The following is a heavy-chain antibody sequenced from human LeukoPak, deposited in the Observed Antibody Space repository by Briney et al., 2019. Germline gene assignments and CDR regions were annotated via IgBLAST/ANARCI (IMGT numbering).Heavy chain of an antibody. CDR1: GFTFSSYA. CDR2: ITDTGGDT. CDR3: AKGSISYFYGMDV. Sequence: PGGSLRLSCAASGFTFSSYAMTWVRQAPGEGLEWVSAITDTGGDTYYADSVKGRFTISRDNSKNTLFLQMNSLRAEDTAVYYCAKGSISYFYGMDVWGQGTTVTVSS. D-gene: IGHD6-13*01. V-gene: IGHV3-23*01. J-gene: IGHJ6*02.